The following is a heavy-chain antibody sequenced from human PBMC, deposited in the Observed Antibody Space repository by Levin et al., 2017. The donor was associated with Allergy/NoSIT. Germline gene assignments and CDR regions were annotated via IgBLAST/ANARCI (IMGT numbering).Heavy chain of an antibody. CDR3: ARTPGGVVAGQL. D-gene: IGHD6-19*01. Sequence: GESLKISCAASGFTFSNYAMNWVRQAPGKGLEWVSSISTSSNYIYYADSVKGRFTISRDNPKNSLYLQMNSLRAEDTAVYYCARTPGGVVAGQLWGPGTLVTVSS. CDR2: ISTSSNYI. J-gene: IGHJ4*02. CDR1: GFTFSNYA. V-gene: IGHV3-21*01.